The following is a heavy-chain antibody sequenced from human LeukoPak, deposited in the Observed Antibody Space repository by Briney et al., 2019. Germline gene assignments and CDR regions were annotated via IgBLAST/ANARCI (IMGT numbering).Heavy chain of an antibody. V-gene: IGHV5-51*01. CDR3: ARRLRFSEGGYFDY. CDR2: IFPGDSDT. D-gene: IGHD3-3*01. Sequence: GESLKISCKGSGYRFTSYWIGWVRQMPGKGLEWMGIIFPGDSDTRYSPSFQGQVTISADKSINTAYLQWRSLKASDTAMYYCARRLRFSEGGYFDYWGQGTLVTVSS. J-gene: IGHJ4*02. CDR1: GYRFTSYW.